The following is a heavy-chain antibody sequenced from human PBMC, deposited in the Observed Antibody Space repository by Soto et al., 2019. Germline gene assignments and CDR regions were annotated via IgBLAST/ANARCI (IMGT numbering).Heavy chain of an antibody. CDR2: ISSSSSTI. CDR3: ARVLVVAATSLFFYP. CDR1: GFTFSSYS. Sequence: EVQLVESGGGLVQTGGSLRLSCAASGFTFSSYSMNWVRQAPGKGLEWVSYISSSSSTIYYADSVKGRLTISRDNDKKSLYLQMTSLRYDDTALHYSARVLVVAATSLFFYPWGQGTLVTVSS. V-gene: IGHV3-48*02. J-gene: IGHJ5*02. D-gene: IGHD2-15*01.